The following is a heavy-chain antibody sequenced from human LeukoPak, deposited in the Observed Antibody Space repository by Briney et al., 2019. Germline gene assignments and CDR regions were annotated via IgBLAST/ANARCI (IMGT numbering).Heavy chain of an antibody. CDR2: IYNSGST. Sequence: PSETLSLTCTVSGGSISSYYWNWIRQPPGKGLEWIGYIYNSGSTNNNPSLKSRVTISVDTSKNQFSLKLSSVTAADTAVYYCARDQTAVAGTLNYYYYMDVWGKGTTVTISS. CDR1: GGSISSYY. V-gene: IGHV4-4*08. D-gene: IGHD6-19*01. J-gene: IGHJ6*03. CDR3: ARDQTAVAGTLNYYYYMDV.